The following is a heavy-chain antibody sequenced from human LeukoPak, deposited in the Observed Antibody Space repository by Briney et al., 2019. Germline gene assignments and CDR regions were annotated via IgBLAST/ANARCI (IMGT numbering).Heavy chain of an antibody. CDR3: ARVSDMAARPNDFDY. D-gene: IGHD6-6*01. V-gene: IGHV4-61*02. CDR1: GGSISSGDYY. Sequence: PSETLSLTCTVSGGSISSGDYYWSWIRQPAGKGLEWIGRIYTSGSTNYNPSLKSRVTISVDTSKNHFSLKLSSVTPADTAVYYCARVSDMAARPNDFDYWGQGTLVTVSS. CDR2: IYTSGST. J-gene: IGHJ4*02.